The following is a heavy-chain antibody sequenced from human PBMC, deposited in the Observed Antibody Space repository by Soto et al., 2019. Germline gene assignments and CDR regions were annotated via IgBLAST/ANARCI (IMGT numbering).Heavy chain of an antibody. CDR2: MNAHVDAT. CDR3: SREVMGGGSIWLDP. V-gene: IGHV1-8*02. CDR1: GFTFASNY. Sequence: ASVKVSCKASGFTFASNYINWVRQGTGQGLQWMGWMNAHVDATNSPQEFKGRVSMTWNASISTAYLELHNLKSDDTAVYYCSREVMGGGSIWLDPWGQGSLVTVSS. D-gene: IGHD2-8*01. J-gene: IGHJ5*02.